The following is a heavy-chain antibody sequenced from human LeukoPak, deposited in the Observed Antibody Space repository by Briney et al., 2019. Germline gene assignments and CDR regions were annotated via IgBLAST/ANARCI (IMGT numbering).Heavy chain of an antibody. CDR1: GGSISSGDYY. J-gene: IGHJ4*02. V-gene: IGHV4-30-4*08. Sequence: SETLSFTCTVSGGSISSGDYYWSWIRQPPGKGLEWIGYIYYSGSTYYNPSLKSRVTISVDTSKNQFSLKLSSVTAADTAVYYCAREPRAAGDGYYFDYWGQGTLVTVSP. CDR2: IYYSGST. CDR3: AREPRAAGDGYYFDY. D-gene: IGHD6-13*01.